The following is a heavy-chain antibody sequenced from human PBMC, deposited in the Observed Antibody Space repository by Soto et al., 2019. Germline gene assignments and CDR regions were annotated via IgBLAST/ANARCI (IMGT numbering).Heavy chain of an antibody. J-gene: IGHJ6*02. D-gene: IGHD5-18*01. CDR3: ARPRGVQLWLGPGMDV. CDR2: IYYSGST. Sequence: PSETLSLTCAVSGYSISSSNWWGWIRQPPGKGLEWIGSIYYSGSTYYNPSLKSRVTISVDTSKNQFSLKLSSVTAADTAVYYCARPRGVQLWLGPGMDVWGQGTTVTVSS. V-gene: IGHV4-38-2*01. CDR1: GYSISSSNW.